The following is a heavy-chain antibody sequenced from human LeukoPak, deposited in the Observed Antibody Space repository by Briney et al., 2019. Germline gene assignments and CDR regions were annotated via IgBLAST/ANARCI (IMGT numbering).Heavy chain of an antibody. V-gene: IGHV3-74*01. CDR1: GFPFSSYW. D-gene: IGHD2-2*01. CDR2: INGDGSRT. CDR3: ARGPREYCSSTSCGAFDI. Sequence: GGSLRLSCAASGFPFSSYWMHWVRQAPGRGLVWVARINGDGSRTTYADSVKGRFTISRDNAENTLYLQMNSLRAEDTAVYYCARGPREYCSSTSCGAFDIWGQGTMVTVSS. J-gene: IGHJ3*02.